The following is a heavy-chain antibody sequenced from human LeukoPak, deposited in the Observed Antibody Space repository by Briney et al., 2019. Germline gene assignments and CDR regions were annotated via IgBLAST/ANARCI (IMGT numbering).Heavy chain of an antibody. CDR2: MNPNSANT. Sequence: ASVKVSCKASGYTFTTYDINWVRQATGQGLEWMGWMNPNSANTGYAQKFQGRVTMTRNTSISTAYMELSSLRSEDTAVYYCAQNWGSCSSTSCYIGFWFDPWGQGTLVTVSS. D-gene: IGHD2-2*02. J-gene: IGHJ5*02. CDR1: GYTFTTYD. V-gene: IGHV1-8*01. CDR3: AQNWGSCSSTSCYIGFWFDP.